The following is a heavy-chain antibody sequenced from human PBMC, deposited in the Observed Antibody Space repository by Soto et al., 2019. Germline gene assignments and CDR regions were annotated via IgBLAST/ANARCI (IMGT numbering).Heavy chain of an antibody. V-gene: IGHV4-4*07. CDR3: ATIVGANDY. J-gene: IGHJ4*02. Sequence: SETLSLTCTVSRASIYTYSWTWIRQPAGKGLQWIGHIYSSGSANYSPSLKSRVSMSVDSSKNQISLKLSSVTAAYTAVYYCATIVGANDYWGEGTLVTVSS. CDR1: RASIYTYS. D-gene: IGHD1-26*01. CDR2: IYSSGSA.